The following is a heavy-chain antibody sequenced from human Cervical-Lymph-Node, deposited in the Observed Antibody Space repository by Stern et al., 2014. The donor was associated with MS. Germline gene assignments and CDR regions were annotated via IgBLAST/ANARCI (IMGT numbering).Heavy chain of an antibody. J-gene: IGHJ4*02. CDR3: ARAYAGNRNFDY. Sequence: EVQLVESGGGLVQPGGSLRLSCAASGFTFRSYWMHWVRQAPGKGLVGVSRINYDGSSIAYADSVKGRFTISRDNAKNMLYLQMSSLGAEDTAVYHCARAYAGNRNFDYWGQGALVTVSS. D-gene: IGHD4-23*01. CDR1: GFTFRSYW. CDR2: INYDGSSI. V-gene: IGHV3-74*02.